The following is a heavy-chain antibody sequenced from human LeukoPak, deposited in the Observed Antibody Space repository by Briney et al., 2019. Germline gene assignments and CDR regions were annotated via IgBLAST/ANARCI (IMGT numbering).Heavy chain of an antibody. CDR3: ARDPRLGARRLVTPSYFDY. CDR1: GYTFTGYY. CDR2: INPNSGVT. D-gene: IGHD4-23*01. V-gene: IGHV1-2*02. Sequence: ASVKVSCKASGYTFTGYYMRWVRQAPGQGLEWMGWINPNSGVTNYAQKFQGRVTMTRDTSISTAYMEQSRLRSDDTAVYYCARDPRLGARRLVTPSYFDYWGQGTLVTVSS. J-gene: IGHJ4*02.